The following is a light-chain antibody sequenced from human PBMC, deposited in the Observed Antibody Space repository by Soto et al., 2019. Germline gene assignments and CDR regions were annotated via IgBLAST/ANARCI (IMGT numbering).Light chain of an antibody. Sequence: IVMTQSPATLSVSPVERATLSCWASQSVSSNLAWYQQKPGQAPRLLIYGASTRATSIPARFSGSGSGTEFTLTISSLQPDDFATYYCQHYNSYSEAFGQGTKVDIK. J-gene: IGKJ1*01. V-gene: IGKV3-15*01. CDR1: QSVSSN. CDR2: GAS. CDR3: QHYNSYSEA.